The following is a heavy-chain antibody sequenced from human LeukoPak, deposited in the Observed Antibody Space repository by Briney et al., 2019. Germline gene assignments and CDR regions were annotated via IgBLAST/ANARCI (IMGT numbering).Heavy chain of an antibody. V-gene: IGHV4-59*11. D-gene: IGHD2-21*01. Sequence: TETLSLTCSVSGGSISSHYWSWIRQPPGKGLEWIGYISYSGRTNYNPSLKSRVTISVDTSKNQFSLKLSSVTAADTAVYYCARTPVVVTTRFDYWGQGTLVTVSS. CDR3: ARTPVVVTTRFDY. CDR2: ISYSGRT. J-gene: IGHJ4*02. CDR1: GGSISSHY.